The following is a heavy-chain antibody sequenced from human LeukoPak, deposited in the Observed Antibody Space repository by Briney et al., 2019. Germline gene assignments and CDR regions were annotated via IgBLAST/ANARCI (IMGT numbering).Heavy chain of an antibody. CDR1: GFTFSSYA. V-gene: IGHV3-30-3*01. CDR3: ARTTTLVYYFDY. D-gene: IGHD4-11*01. CDR2: ISYDGSSK. J-gene: IGHJ4*02. Sequence: GGSLRLSCAASGFTFSSYAMHWVRQAPGKGLEWVAVISYDGSSKYYADSVKGRFTISRDNSKNTLYLQMNSLRAEDTAVYYCARTTTLVYYFDYWGQGTLVTVSS.